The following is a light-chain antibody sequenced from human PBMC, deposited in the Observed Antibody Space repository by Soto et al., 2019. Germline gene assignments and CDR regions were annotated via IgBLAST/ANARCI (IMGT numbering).Light chain of an antibody. CDR1: SSDIGAYEY. V-gene: IGLV2-14*01. J-gene: IGLJ1*01. Sequence: QSALTQPASLSGSPGQSITISCTGTSSDIGAYEYVSWFQQHPGKAPKLMISEVNNRPSGVSNRFSGSKSGNTAYLTISGLQVEDEAEYFCFSITTTSTHVFGTGTKVTVL. CDR3: FSITTTSTHV. CDR2: EVN.